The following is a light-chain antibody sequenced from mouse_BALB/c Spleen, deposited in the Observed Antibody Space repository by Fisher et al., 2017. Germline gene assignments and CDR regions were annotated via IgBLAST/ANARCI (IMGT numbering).Light chain of an antibody. CDR3: QQRSSYPPT. CDR1: SSVSY. Sequence: IVMTQSPAIMSASLGEEITLTCSASSSVSYMHWYQQKSGTSPKLWIYSTSNLASGVPARFSGSRSGTSYSLTISRMEAEDAATYYCQQRSSYPPTFGGGTKLEIK. V-gene: IGKV4-57*01. J-gene: IGKJ2*01. CDR2: STS.